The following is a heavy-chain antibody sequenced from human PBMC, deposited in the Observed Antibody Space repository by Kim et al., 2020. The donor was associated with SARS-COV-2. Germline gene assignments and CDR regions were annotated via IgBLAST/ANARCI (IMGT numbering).Heavy chain of an antibody. V-gene: IGHV3-21*04. CDR3: ASQVGATGVDY. CDR1: GFTFSSYS. D-gene: IGHD1-26*01. J-gene: IGHJ4*02. CDR2: ISSSSSYI. Sequence: GGSLRLSCAASGFTFSSYSMNWVRQATGKGLEWVSSISSSSSYIYYADSVKGRFTISRDNAKNSLYLQMNSLRAEDTAVYYCASQVGATGVDYWGQGTLVTVSS.